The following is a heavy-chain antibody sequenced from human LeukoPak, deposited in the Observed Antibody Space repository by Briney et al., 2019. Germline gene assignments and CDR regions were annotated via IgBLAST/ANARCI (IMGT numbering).Heavy chain of an antibody. J-gene: IGHJ5*02. D-gene: IGHD2-2*01. CDR2: INHSGST. V-gene: IGHV4-34*01. CDR3: ASRYLPPAAMAASSSWFDP. CDR1: GGSFSGYH. Sequence: SETLSLTCAVYGGSFSGYHWSWIRQPPGKGLEWIGEINHSGSTNYNPSLKSRVTISVDMSKNQFYLKLTSVTAADTAVYYCASRYLPPAAMAASSSWFDPWGQGTLVTVSS.